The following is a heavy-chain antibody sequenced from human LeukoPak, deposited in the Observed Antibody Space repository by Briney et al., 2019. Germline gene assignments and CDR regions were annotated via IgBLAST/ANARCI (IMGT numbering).Heavy chain of an antibody. CDR2: IYHDGTT. CDR3: ASNSGSYYVGGD. CDR1: GGSIRSYY. D-gene: IGHD3-10*01. V-gene: IGHV4-59*01. J-gene: IGHJ4*02. Sequence: PSETLSLTCTVSGGSIRSYYWSWFRQPPGKGREYIGYIYHDGTTNYNPSLKSRVTISIDTSKKQFSLNLTSVTAADTAVYYCASNSGSYYVGGDWGQGTLVTVSS.